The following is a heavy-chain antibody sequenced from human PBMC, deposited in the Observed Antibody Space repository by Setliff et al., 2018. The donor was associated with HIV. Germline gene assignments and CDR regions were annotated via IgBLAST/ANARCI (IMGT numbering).Heavy chain of an antibody. J-gene: IGHJ5*02. CDR3: ARGSRSSTALYWFDP. CDR1: GGSFSGHY. CDR2: INHSGSS. D-gene: IGHD6-6*01. V-gene: IGHV4-34*01. Sequence: SETLSLTCAVYGGSFSGHYWTWIRQAPGKGLEWIGEINHSGSSNYNPSLKSRVTISVDTSNNHFSLKMPSVTATDTAVYYCARGSRSSTALYWFDPWGQGTLVTVSS.